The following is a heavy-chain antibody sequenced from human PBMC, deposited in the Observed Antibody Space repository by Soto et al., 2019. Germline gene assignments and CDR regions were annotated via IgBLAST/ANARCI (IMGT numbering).Heavy chain of an antibody. V-gene: IGHV3-30-3*01. J-gene: IGHJ5*02. Sequence: QVHLVESGGGVVQPGRSLRLSCAASGFTFNSFAMHWVRQAPGKGLEWVAVISYHGSNKHYADSVEGRFTISRDNSKNTVYLQMNSLRGEDTAVYYCAREGPGDFWSHFDDWGQGTLVTVSS. CDR3: AREGPGDFWSHFDD. D-gene: IGHD3-3*01. CDR1: GFTFNSFA. CDR2: ISYHGSNK.